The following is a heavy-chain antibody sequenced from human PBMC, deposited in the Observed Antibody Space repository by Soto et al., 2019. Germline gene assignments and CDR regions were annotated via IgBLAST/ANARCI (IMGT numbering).Heavy chain of an antibody. CDR3: ARTGLGLYYYYGMDV. V-gene: IGHV4-39*07. D-gene: IGHD7-27*01. J-gene: IGHJ6*02. CDR1: GGSISSSSYY. CDR2: IYYSGST. Sequence: SETLSLTCTVSGGSISSSSYYWGWIRQPPEKGLEWIGSIYYSGSTNYNPSLKSRVTISVDTSKNQFSLKLSSVTAADTAVYYCARTGLGLYYYYGMDVWGQGTTVTVSS.